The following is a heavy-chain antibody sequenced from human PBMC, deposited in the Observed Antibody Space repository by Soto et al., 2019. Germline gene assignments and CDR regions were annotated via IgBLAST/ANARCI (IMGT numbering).Heavy chain of an antibody. CDR2: IYYSGST. Sequence: SETLSLTCTVSGGSISSSSYYWGWIRQPPGKGLEWIGSIYYSGSTYYNPSLKSRVTISVDTSKNQFSLKLSSVTAADTAVYYCATQGSIAAAGTGDYWGQGTLVTVSS. V-gene: IGHV4-39*01. D-gene: IGHD6-13*01. J-gene: IGHJ4*02. CDR3: ATQGSIAAAGTGDY. CDR1: GGSISSSSYY.